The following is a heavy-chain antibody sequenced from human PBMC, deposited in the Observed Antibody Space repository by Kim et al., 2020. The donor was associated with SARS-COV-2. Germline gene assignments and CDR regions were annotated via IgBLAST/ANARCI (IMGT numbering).Heavy chain of an antibody. V-gene: IGHV3-11*01. CDR3: AEGDDIVLTGYGIGYFDN. CDR2: ISSSGTI. Sequence: GGSLRLSCAASGFTFIGHGMSWVRQAPGKGLEWVSYISSSGTIFYAASVKDRFTISRDNARNSLFLQMNSLRAEDTAVYYCAEGDDIVLTGYGIGYFDNWGQGTLVTVSS. CDR1: GFTFIGHG. J-gene: IGHJ4*02. D-gene: IGHD2-8*01.